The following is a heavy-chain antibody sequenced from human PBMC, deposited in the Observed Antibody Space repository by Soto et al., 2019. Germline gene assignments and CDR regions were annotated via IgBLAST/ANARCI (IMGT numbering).Heavy chain of an antibody. CDR2: IYYSGST. CDR1: GVSISSYY. D-gene: IGHD6-13*01. V-gene: IGHV4-59*01. Sequence: SETLSLTCTVSGVSISSYYWSWIRQPPGKGLEWIGYIYYSGSTNYNPSLKSRVTISVDTSKNQFSLKLSSVTSADTAVYYCASFGYSSSWYGRYFEYWGQGTLVTVSS. CDR3: ASFGYSSSWYGRYFEY. J-gene: IGHJ4*02.